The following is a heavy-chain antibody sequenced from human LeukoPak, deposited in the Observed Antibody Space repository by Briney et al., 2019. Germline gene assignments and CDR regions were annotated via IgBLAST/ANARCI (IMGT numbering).Heavy chain of an antibody. CDR3: ARDYCSSTSCPAYFDY. V-gene: IGHV1-2*06. D-gene: IGHD2-2*01. Sequence: ASVKVSCKASGYAFTGYYMHWVRQAPGQGLEWMGRINPNSGGTNYAQKFQGRVTMTRDTSISTAYMELSSLRSEDTAVYYCARDYCSSTSCPAYFDYWDQGTLVTVSS. CDR1: GYAFTGYY. CDR2: INPNSGGT. J-gene: IGHJ4*02.